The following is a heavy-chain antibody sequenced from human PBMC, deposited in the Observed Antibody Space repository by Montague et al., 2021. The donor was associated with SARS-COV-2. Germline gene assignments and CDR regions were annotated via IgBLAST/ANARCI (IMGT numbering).Heavy chain of an antibody. V-gene: IGHV3-30-3*01. D-gene: IGHD3-10*01. CDR2: ISYDGSNK. CDR1: GITFSSYA. Sequence: SLRLSCAASGITFSSYAMHWVRQAPGKGPEWVAVISYDGSNKYYADPVKGRFTISRDNSKNTLYLQMNSLRAEDTAVYYCAREGLSGSYYGFLDYWGQGTLVTVSS. J-gene: IGHJ4*02. CDR3: AREGLSGSYYGFLDY.